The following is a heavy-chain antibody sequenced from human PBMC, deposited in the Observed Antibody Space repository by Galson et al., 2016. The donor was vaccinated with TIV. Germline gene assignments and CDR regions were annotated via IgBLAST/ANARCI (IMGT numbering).Heavy chain of an antibody. V-gene: IGHV3-15*01. J-gene: IGHJ6*02. D-gene: IGHD2-21*02. CDR2: IKSKEDGGTT. CDR3: TTPPYCGGDCWHYYYYAVDV. Sequence: SLRLSCAAPGFTISNAWMSWVRQAPGKGLEWVGRIKSKEDGGTTDYAAPVKGRFTISRDDSRNTVSLQMNGLKTEDTAVYYCTTPPYCGGDCWHYYYYAVDVWGQGTTVTVS. CDR1: GFTISNAW.